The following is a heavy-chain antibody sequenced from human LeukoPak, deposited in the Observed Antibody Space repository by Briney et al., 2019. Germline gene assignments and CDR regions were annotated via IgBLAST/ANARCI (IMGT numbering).Heavy chain of an antibody. V-gene: IGHV1-69*04. CDR2: IIPILGIA. J-gene: IGHJ5*02. CDR1: GGTFSSYA. Sequence: ASVKVSCKASGGTFSSYAISWVRRAPGQGLEWMGRIIPILGIANYAQKFQGRVTITADKSTSTAYMGLSSLRSEDTAVYYCARDLSNLKWFDPWGQGTLVTVSS. CDR3: ARDLSNLKWFDP.